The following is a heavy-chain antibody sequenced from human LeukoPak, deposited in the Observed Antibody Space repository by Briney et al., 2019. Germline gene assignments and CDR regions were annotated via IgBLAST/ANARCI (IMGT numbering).Heavy chain of an antibody. CDR1: GGSISSSSYY. V-gene: IGHV4-61*01. J-gene: IGHJ4*02. Sequence: SETLSLTCTVSGGSISSSSYYWSWIRQPPGKGLEWIGYIYYSGSTNYNPSLKSRVTISVDTSKNQFSLKLSSVTAADTAVYYCARVFRGMTYYYGSGSHTRPEYYFDYWGQGTLVTVSS. CDR2: IYYSGST. CDR3: ARVFRGMTYYYGSGSHTRPEYYFDY. D-gene: IGHD3-10*01.